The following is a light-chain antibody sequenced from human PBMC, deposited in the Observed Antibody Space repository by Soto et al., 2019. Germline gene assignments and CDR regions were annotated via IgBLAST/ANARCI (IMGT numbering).Light chain of an antibody. Sequence: DIQMTQSPSSLSASVGDRVTITCRASQSISSYLNWYQQKPGKAPKLLIYAASSLQSGVPSRFSGSGSGTDFTVTIRSLQPEDFATYYCLQSYSTTLTFGPGTKVDIK. V-gene: IGKV1-39*01. CDR2: AAS. CDR1: QSISSY. J-gene: IGKJ3*01. CDR3: LQSYSTTLT.